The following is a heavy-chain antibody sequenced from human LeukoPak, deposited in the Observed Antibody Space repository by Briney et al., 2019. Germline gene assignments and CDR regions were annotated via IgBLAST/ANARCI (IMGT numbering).Heavy chain of an antibody. Sequence: PGGFLRLSCAASGFTFSSYSMNWVRQAPGKGLEWVSSISSSSSYIYYADSVKGRFTISRDNAKNSLYLQMNSLRAEDTAVYYCARDRPPASTTIFDYWGQGTLVTVSS. CDR1: GFTFSSYS. V-gene: IGHV3-21*01. J-gene: IGHJ4*02. D-gene: IGHD2-2*01. CDR3: ARDRPPASTTIFDY. CDR2: ISSSSSYI.